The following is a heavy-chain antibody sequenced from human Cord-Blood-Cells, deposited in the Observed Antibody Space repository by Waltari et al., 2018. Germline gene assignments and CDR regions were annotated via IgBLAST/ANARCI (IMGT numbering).Heavy chain of an antibody. CDR2: INHSGST. Sequence: QVQLQQWGAGLLKPSETLCLTCAVYGGSFSGYYWSWIRQPPGKGLEWIGEINHSGSTNYNPSLKSRVTISVDTSKNQFSLKLSSVTAADTAVYYCARNYDFWSGYVYYWGQGTLVTVSS. CDR3: ARNYDFWSGYVYY. CDR1: GGSFSGYY. J-gene: IGHJ4*02. V-gene: IGHV4-34*01. D-gene: IGHD3-3*01.